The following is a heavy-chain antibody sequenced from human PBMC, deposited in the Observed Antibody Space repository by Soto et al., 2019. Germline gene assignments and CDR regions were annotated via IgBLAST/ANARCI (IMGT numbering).Heavy chain of an antibody. CDR2: ISYDGSNK. J-gene: IGHJ4*02. CDR1: GFTFSSYA. D-gene: IGHD3-10*01. Sequence: PGGSLRLSCAASGFTFSSYAMHWVRQAPGKGLEWVAVISYDGSNKYYADSVKGRFPIHEDNAKNPQYLQMNSLRAEDTAVYYCSRDPMVRGVIMYYFDYWGQGTLVTVSS. CDR3: SRDPMVRGVIMYYFDY. V-gene: IGHV3-30-3*01.